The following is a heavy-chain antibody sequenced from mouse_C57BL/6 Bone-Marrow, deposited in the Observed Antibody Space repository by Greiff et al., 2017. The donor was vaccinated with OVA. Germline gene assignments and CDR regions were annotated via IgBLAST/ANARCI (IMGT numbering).Heavy chain of an antibody. J-gene: IGHJ4*01. CDR1: GYTFTSYW. V-gene: IGHV1-74*01. Sequence: QVQLQQPGAELVKPGASVKVSCKASGYTFTSYWMHWVKQRPGQGLEWIGRIHPSDSDTNYNQKFKGKATLTVDQSSSTAYMQLSSLTSEDSAVYYCARGALLRYYYAMDYWGQGTSVTVSS. D-gene: IGHD1-1*01. CDR2: IHPSDSDT. CDR3: ARGALLRYYYAMDY.